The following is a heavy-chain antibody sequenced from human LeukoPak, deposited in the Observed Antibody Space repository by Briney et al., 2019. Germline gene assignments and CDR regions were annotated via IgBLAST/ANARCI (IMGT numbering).Heavy chain of an antibody. Sequence: GGSLRLSCAASGFTSSSYFMNWVRQAPGKGLEWVANIKPDGSETYYVDSVKGRFTISRDNTKNSLYLQMNSLRAEDTAVYYCARGGSWSFDYWGQGTLVSVSS. CDR1: GFTSSSYF. D-gene: IGHD3-10*01. CDR3: ARGGSWSFDY. V-gene: IGHV3-7*01. CDR2: IKPDGSET. J-gene: IGHJ4*02.